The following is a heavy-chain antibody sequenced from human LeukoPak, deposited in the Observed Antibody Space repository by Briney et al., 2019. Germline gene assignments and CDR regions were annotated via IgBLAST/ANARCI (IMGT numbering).Heavy chain of an antibody. V-gene: IGHV3-30-3*01. CDR1: GFTFSSYA. J-gene: IGHJ4*02. Sequence: GRSLRLSCAASGFTFSSYAMHWVRQAPGKRLEWVAVISYDGSNKYYADSVKGRFTISRDNSKNSVYLQMSSLRAEDTAVYYCTRDKSAGADTGSSFYYWGQGALVTVSS. CDR3: TRDKSAGADTGSSFYY. CDR2: ISYDGSNK. D-gene: IGHD3-10*01.